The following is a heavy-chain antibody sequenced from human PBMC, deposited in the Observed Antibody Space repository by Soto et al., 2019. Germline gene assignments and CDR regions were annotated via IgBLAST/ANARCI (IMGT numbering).Heavy chain of an antibody. CDR1: GGSISSSSSY. CDR3: AKDVGAASQFDY. J-gene: IGHJ4*02. D-gene: IGHD6-13*01. V-gene: IGHV4-39*02. CDR2: IYYLGNT. Sequence: PSETLSLTCTVSGGSISSSSSYWGWIRQPPGKGLEWVGSIYYLGNTYYNPSLGGRVSISVDPSKNQFSLKLNSVTAADTAVYYCAKDVGAASQFDYWGQGTLVTVSS.